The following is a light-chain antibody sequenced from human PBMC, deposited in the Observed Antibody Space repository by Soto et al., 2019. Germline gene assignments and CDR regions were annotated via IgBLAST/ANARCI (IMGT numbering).Light chain of an antibody. CDR1: QSISSW. CDR2: RAS. J-gene: IGKJ1*01. CDR3: QQYDRASWT. V-gene: IGKV1-5*03. Sequence: DIQMTHSPSTLSASVGDRVIITCRASQSISSWLAWYQQKPGKAPDLLIYRASTLKTGIPSRFSGSGSGTEFTLTISNLQPDDFATYYCQQYDRASWTFGPGTKVEIK.